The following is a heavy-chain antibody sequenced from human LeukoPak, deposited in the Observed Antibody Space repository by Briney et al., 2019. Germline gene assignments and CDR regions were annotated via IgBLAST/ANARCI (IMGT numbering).Heavy chain of an antibody. D-gene: IGHD4-17*01. CDR3: AKDHGDYYFDY. CDR2: IWYDGSNK. V-gene: IGHV3-33*06. J-gene: IGHJ4*02. Sequence: GGSLRLSCAASGFTFSSYGMHWVRQAPGKGLEWVAVIWYDGSNKYYADSVKGRFTISRDNFKNTLYLQMNSLRAEDTAVYYCAKDHGDYYFDYWGQGTLVTVSS. CDR1: GFTFSSYG.